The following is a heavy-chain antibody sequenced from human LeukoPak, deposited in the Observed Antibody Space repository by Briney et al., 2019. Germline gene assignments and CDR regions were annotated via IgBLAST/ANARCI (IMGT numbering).Heavy chain of an antibody. CDR3: ARGPGDYGCDY. CDR2: ISSSSIYI. Sequence: GGALRLSCAASGFTFSSYSMNWVRQAPGKGLEGVSSISSSSIYIYYADSVKGRFTISRDNAKNSLYLQMNSLRAEDTAVYYCARGPGDYGCDYWGQGTLVTVSS. CDR1: GFTFSSYS. V-gene: IGHV3-21*01. J-gene: IGHJ4*02. D-gene: IGHD4-17*01.